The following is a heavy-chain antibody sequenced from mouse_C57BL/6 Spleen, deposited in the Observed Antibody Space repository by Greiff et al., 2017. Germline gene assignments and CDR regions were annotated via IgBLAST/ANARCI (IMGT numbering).Heavy chain of an antibody. CDR2: IWSDGST. J-gene: IGHJ4*01. CDR3: ARHNGSSYGAMDY. D-gene: IGHD1-1*01. Sequence: VQLQESGPGLVAPSQSLSITCTVSGFSLTSYGVHWVRQPPGKGLEWLVVIWSDGSTTYNSALNSRLSISKDNSKSQVFLKMNSLQTDDTAMYYCARHNGSSYGAMDYWGQGTSVTVSS. V-gene: IGHV2-6-1*01. CDR1: GFSLTSYG.